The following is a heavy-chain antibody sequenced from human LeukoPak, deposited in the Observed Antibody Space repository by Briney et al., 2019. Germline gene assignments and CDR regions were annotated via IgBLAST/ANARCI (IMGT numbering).Heavy chain of an antibody. J-gene: IGHJ4*02. CDR2: INPNNGGT. CDR1: GYTLTDYH. D-gene: IGHD6-6*01. Sequence: ASVKVSCKASGYTLTDYHMHWGRKAPGQGLGWMGWINPNNGGTNYAGKFQGRVTVTSDTSISTAYMELSGLRSDDTAVYYCARRYTDSSEGFDYWGQGTLVTVSS. V-gene: IGHV1-2*02. CDR3: ARRYTDSSEGFDY.